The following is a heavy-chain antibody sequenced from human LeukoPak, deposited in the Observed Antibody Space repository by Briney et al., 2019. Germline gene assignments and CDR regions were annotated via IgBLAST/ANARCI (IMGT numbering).Heavy chain of an antibody. CDR1: SGSISSFY. V-gene: IGHV4-59*01. CDR2: IYYSGST. J-gene: IGHJ5*02. D-gene: IGHD1-1*01. CDR3: ARHGTSGTNLDWFDP. Sequence: KPSETLSLTCTVSSGSISSFYWSWIRQPPGKGLEWIGYIYYSGSTNYNPSLKSRVTISVDTSKNQFSLKLSSVTAADTAVYYCARHGTSGTNLDWFDPWGQGTLVTVSS.